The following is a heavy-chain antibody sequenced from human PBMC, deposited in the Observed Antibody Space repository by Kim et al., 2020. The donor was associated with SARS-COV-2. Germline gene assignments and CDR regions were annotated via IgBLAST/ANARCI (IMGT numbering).Heavy chain of an antibody. Sequence: AQKLQGRVTMTTDTSTSTAYMELRSLRSDDTAVYYCARAPYYYDSSGYDYWGQGTLVTVSS. CDR3: ARAPYYYDSSGYDY. D-gene: IGHD3-22*01. J-gene: IGHJ4*02. V-gene: IGHV1-18*01.